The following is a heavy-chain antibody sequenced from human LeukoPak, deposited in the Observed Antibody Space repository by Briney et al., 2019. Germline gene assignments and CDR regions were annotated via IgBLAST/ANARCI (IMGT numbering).Heavy chain of an antibody. CDR2: SNPNSGGT. Sequence: SVKVSCKASVYTFTGYYMHGVRQARGRGLEGMGCSNPNSGGTNYAQKFQGRVNMTRDTSISTAYMELSRLRSDDTAVYYCARDRGYCSSTSCSGYYYYYYMDVWGKGTTVTVSS. D-gene: IGHD2-2*01. CDR1: VYTFTGYY. CDR3: ARDRGYCSSTSCSGYYYYYYMDV. J-gene: IGHJ6*03. V-gene: IGHV1-2*02.